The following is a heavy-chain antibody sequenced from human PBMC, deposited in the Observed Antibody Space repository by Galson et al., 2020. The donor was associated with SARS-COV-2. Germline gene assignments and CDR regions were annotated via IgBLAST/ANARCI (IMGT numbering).Heavy chain of an antibody. CDR1: GYTSPNYD. CDR3: ARALTVDYVEYMWTVSRYSGLDA. J-gene: IGHJ6*02. CDR2: MNPNSGNT. D-gene: IGHD3-10*02. V-gene: IGHV1-8*01. Sequence: ASVKVTCKASGYTSPNYDINWVRKATGQGLAWVGWMNPNSGNTLYAQQFPGSVTMTGDTSISTAYMELRSMRSEDTAVYYCARALTVDYVEYMWTVSRYSGLDAGGQGATVTVSS.